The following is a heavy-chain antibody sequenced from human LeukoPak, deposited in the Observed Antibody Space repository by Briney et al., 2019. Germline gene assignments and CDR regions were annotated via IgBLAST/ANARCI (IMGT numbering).Heavy chain of an antibody. CDR3: ARGEDGIAAAGYFDY. Sequence: GGSLRLSCAASGFTFSSYGMHWVRQAPGKGLEWVSSISSSSSYIYYADSVKGRFTISRDNAKNSLYLQMNSLRAEDTAVYYCARGEDGIAAAGYFDYWGQGTLVTVSS. D-gene: IGHD6-13*01. CDR2: ISSSSSYI. CDR1: GFTFSSYG. V-gene: IGHV3-21*01. J-gene: IGHJ4*02.